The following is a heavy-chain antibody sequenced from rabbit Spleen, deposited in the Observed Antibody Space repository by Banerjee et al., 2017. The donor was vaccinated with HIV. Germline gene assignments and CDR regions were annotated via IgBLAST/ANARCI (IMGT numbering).Heavy chain of an antibody. CDR1: RFPFSDKAV. D-gene: IGHD1-1*01. V-gene: IGHV1S45*01. J-gene: IGHJ4*01. Sequence: QEQLVESGGGLVKPEGSLKLSCTASRFPFSDKAVMCWVRQAPGKGLEWIACINTATTKGVYATWAKGRFTISRTSSTTVTLQMTSLTAADTATYFCARDLVAVIGWNFSLWGPGTLVTVS. CDR3: ARDLVAVIGWNFSL. CDR2: INTATTKG.